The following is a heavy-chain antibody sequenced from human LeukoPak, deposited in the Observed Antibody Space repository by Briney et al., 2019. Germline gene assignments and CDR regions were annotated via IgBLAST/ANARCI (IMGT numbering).Heavy chain of an antibody. CDR3: ARDRYGEGGGDAFDI. CDR1: RGTFSSYA. V-gene: IGHV1-69*13. Sequence: GASVKVSCKASRGTFSSYAISWVRQAPGQGLEWMGGIIPIFGTANYAQKFQGRVTITADESTSTAYMELSSLRSEDTAVYYCARDRYGEGGGDAFDIWGQGTMVTVSS. J-gene: IGHJ3*02. CDR2: IIPIFGTA. D-gene: IGHD3-10*01.